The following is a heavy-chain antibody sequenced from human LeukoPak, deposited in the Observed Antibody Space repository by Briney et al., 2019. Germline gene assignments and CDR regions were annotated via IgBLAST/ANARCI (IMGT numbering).Heavy chain of an antibody. CDR2: ISSSGSTI. Sequence: GGSLRLSCAASGFTFSSYEMNWVRQAPGKGLEWVSYISSSGSTIYYADSVKGRFTISRDNAKNSLHLQMNSLRAEDTAVYYCARSRRWLQFYAFDIWGRGTMVTVSS. D-gene: IGHD5-24*01. V-gene: IGHV3-48*03. J-gene: IGHJ3*02. CDR1: GFTFSSYE. CDR3: ARSRRWLQFYAFDI.